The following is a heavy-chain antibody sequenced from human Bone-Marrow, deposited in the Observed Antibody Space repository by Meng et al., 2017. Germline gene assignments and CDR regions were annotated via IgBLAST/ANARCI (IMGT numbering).Heavy chain of an antibody. Sequence: GSLRLSCTVSGVSISTYYWSWIRQPPGKGLEWIGFIYNSGSTNYNSSLRSRVTISVDTSKNQFSLKLSSVTAADTAVYYCARGPNVLMVYAIRGHAFDIWGQGTMVTVSS. V-gene: IGHV4-59*12. D-gene: IGHD2-8*01. CDR2: IYNSGST. J-gene: IGHJ3*02. CDR1: GVSISTYY. CDR3: ARGPNVLMVYAIRGHAFDI.